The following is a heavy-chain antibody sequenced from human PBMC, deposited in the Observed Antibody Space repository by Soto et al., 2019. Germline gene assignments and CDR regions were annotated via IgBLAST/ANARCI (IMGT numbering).Heavy chain of an antibody. CDR1: GGSISSSSYY. CDR2: IYYSGGT. V-gene: IGHV4-39*01. J-gene: IGHJ5*02. D-gene: IGHD6-13*01. Sequence: PSETLSLTCTVSGGSISSSSYYWGWLRQPTGKGLGWIGSIYYSGGTYYNPPLTSRVTISVDTSKTQFSLKLSSVTAAHTAVYYCARHLGYSSSWSRSENWFDPWGQGTLVTVS. CDR3: ARHLGYSSSWSRSENWFDP.